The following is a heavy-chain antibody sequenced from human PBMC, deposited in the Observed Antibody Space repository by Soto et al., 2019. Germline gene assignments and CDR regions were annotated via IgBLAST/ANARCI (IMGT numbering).Heavy chain of an antibody. CDR3: ARRGPGTYFDY. CDR1: GFTFSSYA. J-gene: IGHJ4*02. Sequence: EVQLLDSGGGLVQPGGSLRLSCAASGFTFSSYAMNWVRQAPGKGLEWVSVISGSGGSTYYADSVKGRFTISRDNSKNTLYLQMNSLRAEDTAVDYCARRGPGTYFDYWGQGTRVTVSS. V-gene: IGHV3-23*01. CDR2: ISGSGGST. D-gene: IGHD6-13*01.